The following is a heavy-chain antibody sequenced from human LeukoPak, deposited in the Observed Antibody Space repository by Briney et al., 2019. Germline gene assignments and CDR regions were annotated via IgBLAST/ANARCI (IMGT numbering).Heavy chain of an antibody. Sequence: SETLSLTCTVSGYSISSGYYWGWIRQPPGKGLEWIGSIYHSGSTYYNPSLKSRVTISVDTSKNQFSLKLSSVTAADTAVYYCARDSSGYLSYWGQGTLVTVSS. J-gene: IGHJ4*02. CDR3: ARDSSGYLSY. V-gene: IGHV4-38-2*02. CDR1: GYSISSGYY. CDR2: IYHSGST. D-gene: IGHD3-22*01.